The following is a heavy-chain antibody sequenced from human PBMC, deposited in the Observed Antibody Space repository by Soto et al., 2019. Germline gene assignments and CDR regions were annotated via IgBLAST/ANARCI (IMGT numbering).Heavy chain of an antibody. CDR1: GGSFSGYY. CDR2: INHSGST. V-gene: IGHV4-34*01. CDR3: ARAHYGGDFDY. D-gene: IGHD4-17*01. J-gene: IGHJ4*02. Sequence: QVQLQQWGAGLLKPSETLSLTCAVYGGSFSGYYWSWIRQPPGKGLEWIGEINHSGSTNYNPSLKSRVTISVDTSKNQFSLKLSSVTAADTAVYYCARAHYGGDFDYWGQGTLVTVSS.